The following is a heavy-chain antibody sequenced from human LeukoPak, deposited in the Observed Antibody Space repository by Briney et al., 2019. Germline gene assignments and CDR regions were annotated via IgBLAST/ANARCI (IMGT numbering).Heavy chain of an antibody. CDR2: ISWNSGSI. D-gene: IGHD3-22*01. J-gene: IGHJ4*02. CDR1: GFTFDDYA. Sequence: SLRLSCAASGFTFDDYAMHWVRQAPGKGLEWVSGISWNSGSIGYADSVKGRFTISRDNAKNSLYLQMNSLRAEDTALYYCAKSRYDSSGYLYFDYWGQGTLVTVSS. CDR3: AKSRYDSSGYLYFDY. V-gene: IGHV3-9*01.